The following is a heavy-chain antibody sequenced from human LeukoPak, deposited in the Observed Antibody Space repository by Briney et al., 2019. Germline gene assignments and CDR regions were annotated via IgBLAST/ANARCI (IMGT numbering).Heavy chain of an antibody. CDR1: GFTFSSFA. Sequence: GGSLRLSCAASGFTFSSFAMSWVRQAPGKGLEWVSVISGSDTHYAGSTYYADSVKGRFTISRDNSKNTLYLQMNSLRADDTAVYYCAKLVHTAVVISYCGGDCYPDYWGQAILVTVSS. CDR2: ISGSDTHYAGST. V-gene: IGHV3-23*01. D-gene: IGHD2-21*02. J-gene: IGHJ4*02. CDR3: AKLVHTAVVISYCGGDCYPDY.